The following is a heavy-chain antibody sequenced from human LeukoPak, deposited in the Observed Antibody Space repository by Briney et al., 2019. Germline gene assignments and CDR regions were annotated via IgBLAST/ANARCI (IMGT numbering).Heavy chain of an antibody. V-gene: IGHV3-53*01. Sequence: GGSLRLSCAASGLTISNNFMGWVRQAPGKGLEWVSLIYSGGSTYSADSVKGRFTISRDNSKSTLYLQMNTLRAEDTAVYYCAKMEGKSFYYDSSGSSLEYWGQGALVSVSS. D-gene: IGHD3-22*01. CDR1: GLTISNNF. J-gene: IGHJ4*02. CDR2: IYSGGST. CDR3: AKMEGKSFYYDSSGSSLEY.